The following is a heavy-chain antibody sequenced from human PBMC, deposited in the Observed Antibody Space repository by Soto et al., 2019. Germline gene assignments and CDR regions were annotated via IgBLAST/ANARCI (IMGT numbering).Heavy chain of an antibody. V-gene: IGHV3-30*09. Sequence: QVQLVESGGGVVQPGGSLRLSCKASGFTFTSYAIHLVRQAPGKGLEWVSVISPDGVNKHSAESVRGRFVISRDNSKNTVHLEMNRLRLHDTAVYFCARRLTTTVSALGYWGQGSLVNVSS. J-gene: IGHJ4*02. CDR2: ISPDGVNK. CDR3: ARRLTTTVSALGY. CDR1: GFTFTSYA. D-gene: IGHD4-4*01.